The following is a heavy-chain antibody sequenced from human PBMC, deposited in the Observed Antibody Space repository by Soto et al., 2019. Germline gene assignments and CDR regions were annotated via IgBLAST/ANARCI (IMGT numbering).Heavy chain of an antibody. CDR1: GYTFTNFG. J-gene: IGHJ4*02. CDR3: ARGGTPMDY. CDR2: ISAYNGTT. Sequence: QVQLVQSGAEVKKPGASVKVSCKASGYTFTNFGISWVRQAPGHGLEWMGWISAYNGTTTYAQNCQGRVTMRPNTSTSTAYLELRSLRSDDTAVYYGARGGTPMDYWGQGTLVTVSS. D-gene: IGHD3-16*01. V-gene: IGHV1-18*01.